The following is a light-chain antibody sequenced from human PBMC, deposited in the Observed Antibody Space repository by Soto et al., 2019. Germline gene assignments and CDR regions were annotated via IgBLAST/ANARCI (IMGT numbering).Light chain of an antibody. CDR2: GAS. CDR3: QQRSNWAT. CDR1: QSVGSY. J-gene: IGKJ3*01. V-gene: IGKV3-11*01. Sequence: SLFAHSPFTLSLXPGXIXXXXXRASQSVGSYLTWYQQKPGQAPRLLIYGASNRATGIPARFSGSGSVTDFTLTISSLEPEDFAVYYCQQRSNWATFGPGTKVDIK.